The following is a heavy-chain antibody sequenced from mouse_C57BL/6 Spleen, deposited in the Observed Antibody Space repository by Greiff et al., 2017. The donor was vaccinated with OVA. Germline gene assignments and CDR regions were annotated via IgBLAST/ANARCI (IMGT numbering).Heavy chain of an antibody. CDR3: ARSGSNLSWFAY. CDR1: GYTFTRYW. J-gene: IGHJ3*01. D-gene: IGHD2-5*01. CDR2: LDPSDSYT. Sequence: QVQLQQPGAELVQPGASVKLSCKASGYTFTRYWMQWVKQRPGQGLEWIGELDPSDSYTNYNQKFKGKATLTVDTSACTSYMQLSSLTSEDSSVYYCARSGSNLSWFAYWGQGTLVTVSA. V-gene: IGHV1-50*01.